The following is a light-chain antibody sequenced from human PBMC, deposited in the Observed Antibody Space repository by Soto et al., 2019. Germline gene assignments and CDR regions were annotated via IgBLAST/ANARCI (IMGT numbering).Light chain of an antibody. Sequence: EIVLTQSPGTLSLSPGERATLSCRASQRVSSSYFAWFQQKPGQAPRLLIYGASSRATGTPDRFSGSGSGTDFTLTISRLEPEDFAVYYCQQYVTSLYTFGQGTKLESK. J-gene: IGKJ2*01. CDR1: QRVSSSY. V-gene: IGKV3-20*01. CDR3: QQYVTSLYT. CDR2: GAS.